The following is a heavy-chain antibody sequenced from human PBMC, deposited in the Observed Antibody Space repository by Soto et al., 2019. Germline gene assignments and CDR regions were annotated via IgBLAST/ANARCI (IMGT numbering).Heavy chain of an antibody. D-gene: IGHD6-13*01. CDR1: GFTFSNYW. Sequence: EVQLVASGGGLVQPGGSLRLSCAASGFTFSNYWMYWVRQAPGKGLVWVSRVNNDGTDTTHAASVKGRFTISRDNAENTLYLQMNSLRAEDTAVYYCARGGLQHALDVWGQGSMVTVSS. CDR2: VNNDGTDT. V-gene: IGHV3-74*03. CDR3: ARGGLQHALDV. J-gene: IGHJ6*02.